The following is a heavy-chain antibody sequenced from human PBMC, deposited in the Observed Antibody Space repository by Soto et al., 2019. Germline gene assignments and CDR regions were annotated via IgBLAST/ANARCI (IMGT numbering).Heavy chain of an antibody. D-gene: IGHD3-10*01. J-gene: IGHJ6*02. CDR3: ARRHYYGSGSYYQHYGMDV. Sequence: PGESLKISCKGSGYSFTSYWISWVRQMPGKGLEWMGRIDPSDSYTNYSPSFQGHVTISADKSISTAYLQWSSLKASDTAMYYCARRHYYGSGSYYQHYGMDVWGQGTTVTVS. CDR1: GYSFTSYW. V-gene: IGHV5-10-1*01. CDR2: IDPSDSYT.